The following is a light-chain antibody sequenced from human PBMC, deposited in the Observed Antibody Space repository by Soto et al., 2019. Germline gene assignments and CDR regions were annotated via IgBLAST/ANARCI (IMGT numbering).Light chain of an antibody. J-gene: IGKJ3*01. CDR3: QQSYNTFFT. V-gene: IGKV1-39*01. Sequence: DIQLTQSPTFLSASVGDRVTITCRASQRIHTYLNWYQLKPGKAPKLLIYAASSLQGGLPSRFDGSGSGTDFTLTITSLQPEDFAIYFCQQSYNTFFTFGPGTKVDVK. CDR1: QRIHTY. CDR2: AAS.